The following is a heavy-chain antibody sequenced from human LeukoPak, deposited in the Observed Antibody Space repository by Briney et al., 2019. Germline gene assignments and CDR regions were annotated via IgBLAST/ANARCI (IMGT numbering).Heavy chain of an antibody. CDR3: ARPFHPYYYDSSGSNYYYYGMDV. CDR2: ISSSSSTI. Sequence: GGSLRLSCAASGFTFSSYSMNWVRQAPGKGLEWVSYISSSSSTIYYADSVKGRFTISRDNAKNSLYLQMNSLRDEDTAVYYCARPFHPYYYDSSGSNYYYYGMDVWGQGTTVTVSS. V-gene: IGHV3-48*02. J-gene: IGHJ6*02. CDR1: GFTFSSYS. D-gene: IGHD3-22*01.